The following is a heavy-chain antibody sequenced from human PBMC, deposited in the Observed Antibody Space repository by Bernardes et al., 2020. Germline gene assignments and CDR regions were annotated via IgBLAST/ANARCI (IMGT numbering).Heavy chain of an antibody. J-gene: IGHJ4*02. CDR1: GFTFSNYP. Sequence: VGSLRLSCAASGFTFSNYPMGWVRQAPGEGLEWVSFISNSGGSIDYGDSVRGRFTISRDNSKNTLYLQMTSLRAEDTAVYYCAKGLVQWRGRVFDYWGQGTLVTVSS. D-gene: IGHD6-19*01. CDR3: AKGLVQWRGRVFDY. CDR2: ISNSGGSI. V-gene: IGHV3-23*01.